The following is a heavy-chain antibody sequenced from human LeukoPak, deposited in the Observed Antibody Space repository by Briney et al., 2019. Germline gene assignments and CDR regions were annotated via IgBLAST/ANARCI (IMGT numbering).Heavy chain of an antibody. CDR2: ISSSSSYI. CDR3: ARDPDYGDYYYYGMDV. CDR1: GFTFSSYS. J-gene: IGHJ6*02. D-gene: IGHD4-17*01. V-gene: IGHV3-21*01. Sequence: GGSLRLSCAASGFTFSSYSMNWLRQAPGKGLEGVSSISSSSSYIYYADSVKGRFTISRDNAKNSLYLQMNSLRAEDTAVYYCARDPDYGDYYYYGMDVWGQGTTVTVSS.